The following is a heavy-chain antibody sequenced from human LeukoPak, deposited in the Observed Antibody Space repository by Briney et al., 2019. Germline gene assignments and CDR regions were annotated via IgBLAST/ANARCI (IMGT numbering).Heavy chain of an antibody. V-gene: IGHV3-7*01. CDR3: AREERAYYYDSSGYPDY. CDR2: VNQDGSAK. CDR1: EFTFSTYW. Sequence: GGSLRLSCAASEFTFSTYWMSWVRQAPGKELEWVANVNQDGSAKYYVDSVKGRFTISRDNAKNSLYLQMNSLRAEDTAVYHCAREERAYYYDSSGYPDYWGQGALVTVSS. D-gene: IGHD3-22*01. J-gene: IGHJ4*02.